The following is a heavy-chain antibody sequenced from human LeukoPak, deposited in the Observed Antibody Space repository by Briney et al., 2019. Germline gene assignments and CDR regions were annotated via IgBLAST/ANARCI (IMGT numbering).Heavy chain of an antibody. CDR3: ASQIYATFDY. J-gene: IGHJ4*02. V-gene: IGHV4-34*01. D-gene: IGHD3-16*01. Sequence: PSETLSLTCAVYGGSFSGYYWSWIRQPPGKGLEWIGEINHSGSTNYNPSLKSRVTISVDTSKNQFSLKLSSVTAADTAVYYCASQIYATFDYWGQGTLVTVSS. CDR1: GGSFSGYY. CDR2: INHSGST.